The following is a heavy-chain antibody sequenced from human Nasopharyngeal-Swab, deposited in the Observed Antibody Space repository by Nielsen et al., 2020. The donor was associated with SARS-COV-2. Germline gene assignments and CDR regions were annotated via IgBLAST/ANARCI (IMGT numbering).Heavy chain of an antibody. CDR2: IYHSGST. Sequence: VREAPGKGLEWIGEIYHSGSTNYNPSLKSRVTISVDKSKNQLSLKLSSVTAADTAVYYCASPQGSSGHYYMDVWGKGTTVTVSS. V-gene: IGHV4-4*02. CDR3: ASPQGSSGHYYMDV. J-gene: IGHJ6*03. D-gene: IGHD3-22*01.